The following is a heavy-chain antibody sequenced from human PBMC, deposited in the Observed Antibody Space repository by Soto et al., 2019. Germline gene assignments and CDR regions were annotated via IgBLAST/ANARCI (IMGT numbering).Heavy chain of an antibody. CDR3: ARAVGPFDF. J-gene: IGHJ3*01. V-gene: IGHV3-33*01. CDR2: IWYDGSNK. D-gene: IGHD1-26*01. CDR1: GFPFSTYG. Sequence: QVQLVESGGGVVQPGRSLRLSCAASGFPFSTYGMHWVRQAPGKGLDWVAVIWYDGSNKYYADSVKGRFTISRDNSKNILYLQMNSLRVEDTAVYYCARAVGPFDFWGQGTKVTVSS.